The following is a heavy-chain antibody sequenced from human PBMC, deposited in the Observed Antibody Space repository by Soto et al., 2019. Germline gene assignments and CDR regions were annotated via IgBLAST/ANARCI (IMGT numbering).Heavy chain of an antibody. CDR1: VGSISTFY. CDR2: IYYSGST. CDR3: ARSRNSGWIDY. Sequence: SETLSLTCTVSVGSISTFYWSWIRQSPGKGLEWLGYIYYSGSTDYHPSLKSRVSISVDTSRNQFFLKLSSLTAADTAVYYCARSRNSGWIDYWGQGTLVTVSS. V-gene: IGHV4-59*01. D-gene: IGHD6-19*01. J-gene: IGHJ4*02.